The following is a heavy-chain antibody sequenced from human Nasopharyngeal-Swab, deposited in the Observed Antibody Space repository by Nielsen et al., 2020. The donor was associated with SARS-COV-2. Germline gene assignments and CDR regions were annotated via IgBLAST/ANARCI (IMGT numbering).Heavy chain of an antibody. V-gene: IGHV3-23*01. CDR2: ISGSGDAP. CDR1: GFTFTSYA. D-gene: IGHD6-13*01. J-gene: IGHJ4*02. CDR3: ARRDDVNNYSGRDVFEH. Sequence: GESLKISCAASGFTFTSYAMSWVRQAPGKGLEWVAGISGSGDAPFYADPVKGRFTISRDNSNNMLYLQVNSLRAEDTAIFYCARRDDVNNYSGRDVFEHWGQGTLVTVSS.